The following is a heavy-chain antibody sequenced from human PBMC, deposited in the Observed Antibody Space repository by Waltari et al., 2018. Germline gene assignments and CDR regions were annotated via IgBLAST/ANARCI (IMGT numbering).Heavy chain of an antibody. CDR3: MRNVALTGDFDY. CDR2: MNPNNGQT. Sequence: QVQLVQSGAEVKKPGASVKVSCKASGYTFTSYDINWVRQATGQGLEWLGRMNPNNGQTGYAQKFQGRVALTRSTSISTAYMELSSLTSDDTAVYYCMRNVALTGDFDYWGQGTLVTVSS. D-gene: IGHD7-27*01. CDR1: GYTFTSYD. V-gene: IGHV1-8*01. J-gene: IGHJ4*02.